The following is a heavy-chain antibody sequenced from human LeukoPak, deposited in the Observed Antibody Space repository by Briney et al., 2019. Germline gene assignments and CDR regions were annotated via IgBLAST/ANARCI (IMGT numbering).Heavy chain of an antibody. CDR1: GYTFTGYY. D-gene: IGHD2-2*01. Sequence: ASVKVSCKASGYTFTGYYMHWVRQAPGQGLEWMGGIIPIFGTANYAQKFQGRVTITADESTSTAYMELSSLRSEDTAVYYCARDRLGYCSSTSCPPQYYGMDVWGQGTTVTVSS. CDR2: IIPIFGTA. J-gene: IGHJ6*02. V-gene: IGHV1-69*13. CDR3: ARDRLGYCSSTSCPPQYYGMDV.